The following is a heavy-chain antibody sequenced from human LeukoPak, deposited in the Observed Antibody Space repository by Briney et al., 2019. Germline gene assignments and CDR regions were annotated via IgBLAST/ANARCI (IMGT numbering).Heavy chain of an antibody. D-gene: IGHD3-10*01. Sequence: GGSLRLSCAASGFTVSSNYMSWVRQAPGKGLEWVSVIYSGSSTYYADSVKGRFTISRDNSKNTLYLQMNSLRAEDTAVYYCARETVTMVRGVIKDFQHWGQGTLVTVSS. V-gene: IGHV3-66*02. CDR1: GFTVSSNY. CDR2: IYSGSST. CDR3: ARETVTMVRGVIKDFQH. J-gene: IGHJ1*01.